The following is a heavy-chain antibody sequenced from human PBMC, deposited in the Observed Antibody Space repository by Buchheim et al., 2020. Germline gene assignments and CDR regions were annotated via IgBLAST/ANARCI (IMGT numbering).Heavy chain of an antibody. CDR3: ARGAAPEFDY. J-gene: IGHJ4*02. V-gene: IGHV4-31*03. D-gene: IGHD6-25*01. CDR1: GGSISSGGYS. Sequence: QVQLQESGPGLVKPSQTLSLPCTVSGGSISSGGYSWSWIRQHPGKGLDWIGYIYYSGSTYYNPSLKRRVTLSVDQSKNPFSLKLSSVTAADTAVYYCARGAAPEFDYWGQGTL. CDR2: IYYSGST.